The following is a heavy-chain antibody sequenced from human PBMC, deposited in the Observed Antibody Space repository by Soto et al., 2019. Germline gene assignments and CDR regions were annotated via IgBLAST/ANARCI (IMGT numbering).Heavy chain of an antibody. CDR3: ARRYGSAIDY. Sequence: QVQLQESGPGLVKPSETLSLTCTVSRGTICSWYWSWIRQPPGKGLEWIGYIYYSGSTNCNPSLKSRVTISVDTSKNQFSLKLSSVTAADTAVYYCARRYGSAIDYWGQGTLVTVSS. CDR1: RGTICSWY. D-gene: IGHD1-26*01. J-gene: IGHJ4*02. CDR2: IYYSGST. V-gene: IGHV4-59*08.